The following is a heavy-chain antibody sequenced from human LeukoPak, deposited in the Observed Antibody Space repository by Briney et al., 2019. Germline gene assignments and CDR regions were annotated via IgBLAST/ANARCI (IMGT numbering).Heavy chain of an antibody. J-gene: IGHJ4*02. Sequence: GGSLRLSCAASGFTSGCCAMSWVRQAPGKGLEWVSSICGNGGSTYYADSVKGRFTISRDNSKNTLYLQMNSLRVEDSATYYCAARPTSAAVAPSDYWGQGTLVTVSS. D-gene: IGHD6-19*01. V-gene: IGHV3-23*01. CDR3: AARPTSAAVAPSDY. CDR1: GFTSGCCA. CDR2: ICGNGGST.